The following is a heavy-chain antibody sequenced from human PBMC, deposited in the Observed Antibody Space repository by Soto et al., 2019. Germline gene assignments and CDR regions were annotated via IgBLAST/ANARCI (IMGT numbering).Heavy chain of an antibody. CDR3: AKEVGWELPYFDY. CDR1: GFTFSSYG. Sequence: QVQLVESGGGVVQPGRSLRLSCAASGFTFSSYGMHWVRQAPGKGLEWVAVISYDGSNKYYADSVKGRFTISRDNSNNTRYLQMNSLRAEDTAVYYCAKEVGWELPYFDYWGQGTLVTVSS. CDR2: ISYDGSNK. D-gene: IGHD1-26*01. J-gene: IGHJ4*02. V-gene: IGHV3-30*18.